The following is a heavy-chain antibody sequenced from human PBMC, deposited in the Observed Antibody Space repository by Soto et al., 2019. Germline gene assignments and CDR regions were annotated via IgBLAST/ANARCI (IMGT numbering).Heavy chain of an antibody. Sequence: PGGSLRLSCAASGFTFSGSAIHWVRQSSGKGLEWVGRIRSKANNYATAYAASLKGKFIVSRDDSKNTAYLQMISLETEDTAVYYCTIQVEESSGYFSVWGQGTLVTVSS. V-gene: IGHV3-73*01. CDR2: IRSKANNYAT. CDR1: GFTFSGSA. CDR3: TIQVEESSGYFSV. J-gene: IGHJ4*02. D-gene: IGHD3-22*01.